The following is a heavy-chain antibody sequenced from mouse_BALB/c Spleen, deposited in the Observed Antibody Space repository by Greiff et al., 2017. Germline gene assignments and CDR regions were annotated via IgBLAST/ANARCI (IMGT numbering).Heavy chain of an antibody. D-gene: IGHD1-1*01. J-gene: IGHJ2*01. V-gene: IGHV6-6*02. Sequence: EVQLVESGGGLVQPGGSMKLSCVASGFTFSNYWMNWVRQSPEKGLEWVAEIRLKSNNYATHYAESVKGRFTISRDDSKSSVYLQMNNLRAEDTGIYYCTRGGSGSSFDYWGQGTTLTVSS. CDR2: IRLKSNNYAT. CDR1: GFTFSNYW. CDR3: TRGGSGSSFDY.